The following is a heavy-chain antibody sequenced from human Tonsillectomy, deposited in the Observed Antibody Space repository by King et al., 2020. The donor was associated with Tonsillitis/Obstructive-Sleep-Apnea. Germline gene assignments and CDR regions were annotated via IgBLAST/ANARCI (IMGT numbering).Heavy chain of an antibody. CDR1: GFTVSSNY. CDR2: IFGAGTT. D-gene: IGHD2-2*01. V-gene: IGHV3-53*01. Sequence: VQLVESGGGLIQPGGSLRLSCAASGFTVSSNYMSWVRQAPGKGLEWVSVIFGAGTTYYADSVKGRFTIPRDNSKNTLYLQMNSLRAEDTAVYYCARGRYCGTTSCAPQPPSFDYWGQGTLVTVSS. J-gene: IGHJ4*02. CDR3: ARGRYCGTTSCAPQPPSFDY.